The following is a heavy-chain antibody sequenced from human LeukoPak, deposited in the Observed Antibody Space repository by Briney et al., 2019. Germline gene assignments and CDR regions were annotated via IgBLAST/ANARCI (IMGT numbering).Heavy chain of an antibody. Sequence: ASVKVSCKASGYTFTSYAMNWVRQAPGQGLEWMGWINTNTGNPTYAQGFTGRFVFSLDTSVSTAYLQISSLKAEDTAVYYCASTMVRGGRTYYGMDVWGQGTTVTVSS. J-gene: IGHJ6*02. CDR1: GYTFTSYA. D-gene: IGHD3-10*01. CDR3: ASTMVRGGRTYYGMDV. CDR2: INTNTGNP. V-gene: IGHV7-4-1*02.